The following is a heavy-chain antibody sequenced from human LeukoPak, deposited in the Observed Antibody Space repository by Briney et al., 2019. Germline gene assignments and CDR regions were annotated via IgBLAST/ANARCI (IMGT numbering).Heavy chain of an antibody. D-gene: IGHD2-2*01. CDR3: AKDPGYQVVYCFDY. CDR1: GFTFGSYA. CDR2: ISGSGGST. V-gene: IGHV3-23*01. Sequence: GGSLRLSCAASGFTFGSYAMHWVRQAPGKGLEWVSGISGSGGSTDYADSVKGRFTISRDNSKNTLYLEMNSLRVEDTAVYYCAKDPGYQVVYCFDYWGQGTLVTVSS. J-gene: IGHJ4*02.